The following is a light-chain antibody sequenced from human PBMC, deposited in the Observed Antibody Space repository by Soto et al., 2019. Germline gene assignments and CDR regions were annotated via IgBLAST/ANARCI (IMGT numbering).Light chain of an antibody. J-gene: IGKJ1*01. CDR3: LQDYTYPWT. Sequence: AIQMTQSPSSLSASVGDRVTITCRASQGIRNDLGWYQQRPGKAPNLLIYAASSLQSGVPSRFSGSGSGTDFTLTISNLQPEDFATYYCLQDYTYPWTFGQGTKVDI. CDR1: QGIRND. CDR2: AAS. V-gene: IGKV1-6*01.